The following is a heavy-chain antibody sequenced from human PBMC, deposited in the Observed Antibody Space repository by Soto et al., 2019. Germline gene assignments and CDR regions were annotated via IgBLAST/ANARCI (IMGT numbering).Heavy chain of an antibody. Sequence: GGSLRLSCAASGFTFSNAWMSWVRQAPGKGLEWVGRIKSKTDGGTTDYAAPVKGRFTISRDDSKNTLHLQMNSLKTEDTAVYYCTTEAYGDYDYDAFDIWGQGTMVTVSS. CDR1: GFTFSNAW. CDR3: TTEAYGDYDYDAFDI. V-gene: IGHV3-15*01. D-gene: IGHD4-17*01. J-gene: IGHJ3*02. CDR2: IKSKTDGGTT.